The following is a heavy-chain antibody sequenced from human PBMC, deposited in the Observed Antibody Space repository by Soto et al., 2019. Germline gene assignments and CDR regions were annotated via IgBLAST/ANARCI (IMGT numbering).Heavy chain of an antibody. D-gene: IGHD4-17*01. J-gene: IGHJ4*02. CDR1: GYTFNTYW. V-gene: IGHV5-51*01. Sequence: PGESLKISCKASGYTFNTYWIAWARQMPGKGLEWMGLIYPGDSDTRYSPSFQGQVTISADKSISTAYLQWSSLKASDTAIYYCAIQGLAVTIDYWGQGTLVTVSS. CDR2: IYPGDSDT. CDR3: AIQGLAVTIDY.